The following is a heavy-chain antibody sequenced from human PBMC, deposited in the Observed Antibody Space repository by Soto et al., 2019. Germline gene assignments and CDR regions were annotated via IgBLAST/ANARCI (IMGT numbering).Heavy chain of an antibody. Sequence: QVQLVESGGGVVQPGRSLTVSCAASGISISTYAMHWVRQAPGKGLEWVAVISQDGSVKYYADSVKDRFTISRDNPKNTLFLQMNSLGADDTAVYYCAGRQQNYYYYGMDVWGQGTTVTVSS. J-gene: IGHJ6*02. V-gene: IGHV3-30*03. CDR1: GISISTYA. CDR3: AGRQQNYYYYGMDV. D-gene: IGHD6-13*01. CDR2: ISQDGSVK.